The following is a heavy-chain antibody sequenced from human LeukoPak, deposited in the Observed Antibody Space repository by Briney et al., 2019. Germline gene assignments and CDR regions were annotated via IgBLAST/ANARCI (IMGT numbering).Heavy chain of an antibody. CDR1: GGTFSTYA. CDR2: IIPIFGTA. CDR3: ARAMGGSSWQEVFDI. V-gene: IGHV1-69*06. D-gene: IGHD6-13*01. J-gene: IGHJ3*02. Sequence: GASVKVSCKASGGTFSTYAISWVRQAPGQGLEWMGGIIPIFGTANYAQKFQGRVTITADKSTSTAYMELSSLRSEDTAVYYRARAMGGSSWQEVFDIWGQGTTVTVSS.